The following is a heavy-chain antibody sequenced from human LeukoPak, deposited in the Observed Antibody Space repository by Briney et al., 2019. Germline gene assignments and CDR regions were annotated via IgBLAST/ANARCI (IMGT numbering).Heavy chain of an antibody. CDR3: ARLVAAAGFDY. Sequence: GGSLRLSCAASGFTFSSYGMHWVRQAPGKGLVWVSRINTDGSTTSYADSVKGRFTISRDNAKNTLYLQMNSLRAEDTAVYYCARLVAAAGFDYWGQGTLVTVSS. D-gene: IGHD6-13*01. CDR1: GFTFSSYG. CDR2: INTDGSTT. V-gene: IGHV3-74*01. J-gene: IGHJ4*02.